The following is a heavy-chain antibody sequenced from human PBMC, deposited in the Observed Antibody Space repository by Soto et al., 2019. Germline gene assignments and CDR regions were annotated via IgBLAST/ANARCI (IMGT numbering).Heavy chain of an antibody. J-gene: IGHJ6*02. Sequence: QVQLVQSAGAVKEPGASLKVACQASGYSFSTYGISWVRQAPGQGLEWMGWISTSNGYTNYAQKFQGRVSMTTDTSTNTGYMEVRSLRSNDTAFYFCARDRSFALLEWSPSDSYGMDVWGQGTSVTVSS. D-gene: IGHD3-3*01. CDR1: GYSFSTYG. V-gene: IGHV1-18*01. CDR3: ARDRSFALLEWSPSDSYGMDV. CDR2: ISTSNGYT.